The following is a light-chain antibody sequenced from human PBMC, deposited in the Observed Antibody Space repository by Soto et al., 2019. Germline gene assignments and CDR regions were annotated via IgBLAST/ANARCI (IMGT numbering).Light chain of an antibody. CDR2: AAS. Sequence: DIHMTHSPSSLSASVGDRVTITCRASQYISDFLNWYQQKPGKAPVILIYAASTLQSGVPSRFTGSRSETNFTLIISSLQPEDFATYYCQQSYTTPLTFGGGTKVDNK. CDR3: QQSYTTPLT. CDR1: QYISDF. V-gene: IGKV1-39*01. J-gene: IGKJ4*01.